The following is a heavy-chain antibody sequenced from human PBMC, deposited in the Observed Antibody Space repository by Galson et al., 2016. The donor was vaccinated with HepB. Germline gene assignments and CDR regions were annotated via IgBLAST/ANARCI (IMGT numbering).Heavy chain of an antibody. Sequence: LRLSCAASGFIFSSYSINWVRQAPGKGLEWIGEINHSGNTKYNSSLKNRVTISIDTSNNQFSLKVRSVTAADTAIYYCARGSRLSGHDFWGQGTLVTVSS. D-gene: IGHD3-10*01. CDR2: INHSGNT. V-gene: IGHV4-34*01. J-gene: IGHJ4*02. CDR1: GFIFSSYS. CDR3: ARGSRLSGHDF.